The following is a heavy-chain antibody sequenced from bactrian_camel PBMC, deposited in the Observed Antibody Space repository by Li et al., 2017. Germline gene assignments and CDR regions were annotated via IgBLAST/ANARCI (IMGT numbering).Heavy chain of an antibody. J-gene: IGHJ4*01. CDR3: AADRFSAGWNKYDYNY. D-gene: IGHD3*01. Sequence: HVQLVESGGGSVQAGGSLRLSCVVLRPNHNNYYMAWFRQVQGKEREVVAEIDDYGVKTYAQTVKGRFTIPKDNAKNTLNLQMNSLKPEDTAMYYCAADRFSAGWNKYDYNYWGQGTQVTVS. CDR1: RPNHNNYY. CDR2: IDDYGVKT. V-gene: IGHV3-3*01.